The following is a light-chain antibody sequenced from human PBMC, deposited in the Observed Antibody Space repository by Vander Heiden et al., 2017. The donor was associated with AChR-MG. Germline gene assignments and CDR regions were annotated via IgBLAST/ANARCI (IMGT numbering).Light chain of an antibody. CDR2: DAS. CDR1: QSICSR. V-gene: IGKV1-5*01. Sequence: ILMTQSPSPLSASVGDRVTNTFRASQSICSRLGWYQRRPGRAPNLLIYDASTLRGGVTSRFSGSGSGTEFTLTITSLQPDDFATYYCQQYHTFWTFGQGTEVEI. J-gene: IGKJ1*01. CDR3: QQYHTFWT.